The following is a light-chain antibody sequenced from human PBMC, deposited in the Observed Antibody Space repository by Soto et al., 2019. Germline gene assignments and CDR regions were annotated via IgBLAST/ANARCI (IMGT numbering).Light chain of an antibody. CDR1: SSNIKTNG. CDR3: STWDDSLNGLI. Sequence: QSVLAQPPSASGTPGQTVTISCSGGSSNIKTNGVSWYQQVPGAAPKLLIYSNSQRPSGAPDRFSGSKSGTSAFLAISGLQSEDEATYHCSTWDDSLNGLIFGGGTKLTVL. J-gene: IGLJ2*01. CDR2: SNS. V-gene: IGLV1-44*01.